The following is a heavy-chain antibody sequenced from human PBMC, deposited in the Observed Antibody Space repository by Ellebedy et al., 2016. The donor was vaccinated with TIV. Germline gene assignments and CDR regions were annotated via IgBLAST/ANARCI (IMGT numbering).Heavy chain of an antibody. J-gene: IGHJ3*02. D-gene: IGHD2-8*01. CDR3: ATDLRYCTNGVCFKRYDAFDI. CDR2: IIPKVALA. V-gene: IGHV1-69*04. CDR1: GYTFTSYG. Sequence: AASVKVSCKASGYTFTSYGISWVRQAPGQGLEWMGRIIPKVALANYAQKFQVRVTISADTATSTVYMEVRSLTSEDTAVYYCATDLRYCTNGVCFKRYDAFDIWGQGTMVTVSS.